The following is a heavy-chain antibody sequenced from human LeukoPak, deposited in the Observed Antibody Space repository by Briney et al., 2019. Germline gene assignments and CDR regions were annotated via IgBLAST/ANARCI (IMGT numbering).Heavy chain of an antibody. CDR3: VRDERGYYYH. CDR2: INNDGSST. D-gene: IGHD3-22*01. CDR1: GFTLSSYW. V-gene: IGHV3-74*01. Sequence: SGGSLRLSCVASGFTLSSYWMHWVRQAPGKGLVWVSRINNDGSSTNYADSVKGRFTISRDNAKNTLYLQMNSLRAEDAAVYYCVRDERGYYYHRGQGTLVTVSS. J-gene: IGHJ4*02.